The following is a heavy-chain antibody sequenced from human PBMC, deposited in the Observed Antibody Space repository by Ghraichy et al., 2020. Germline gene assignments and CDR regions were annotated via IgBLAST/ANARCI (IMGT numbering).Heavy chain of an antibody. CDR1: GFTFSNYF. CDR2: IKPHGSER. Sequence: GGSLRLSCAASGFTFSNYFMSWVRQAPGKGLEWVANIKPHGSERNYVDSVKGRFTISTDNTKNSVYLQMNSLRVEDTAVYYCARSRWPEDIWGQGTMVTVSS. CDR3: ARSRWPEDI. D-gene: IGHD5-24*01. V-gene: IGHV3-7*01. J-gene: IGHJ3*02.